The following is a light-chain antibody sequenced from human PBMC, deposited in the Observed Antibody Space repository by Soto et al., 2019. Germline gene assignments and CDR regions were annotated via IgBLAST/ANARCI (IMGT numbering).Light chain of an antibody. CDR2: AAS. CDR3: QQSYSSPRT. Sequence: DIQMTQSPSSLSASVGDTVTFTCRASQSISEYLNWYQQKPGKAPRLLIYAASILDNGVPSRFSGRGSGTTFTLTIRSXQPEDFATYHCQQSYSSPRTFGQGTKVDIK. CDR1: QSISEY. V-gene: IGKV1-39*01. J-gene: IGKJ1*01.